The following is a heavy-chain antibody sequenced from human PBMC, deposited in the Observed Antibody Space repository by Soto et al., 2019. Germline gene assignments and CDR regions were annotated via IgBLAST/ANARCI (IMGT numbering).Heavy chain of an antibody. CDR3: ARRSYYGSGSIFAY. Sequence: SETLSLTCTVSGGSISSSGYSSGWIRRPPGKGLEWIGNIYYSGSTNYNPSLKSRVTISVDTSKNQFSLKVSSVTAADTAVYYCARRSYYGSGSIFAYWGQGTLVTVSS. V-gene: IGHV4-39*01. D-gene: IGHD3-10*01. CDR2: IYYSGST. CDR1: GGSISSSGYS. J-gene: IGHJ4*02.